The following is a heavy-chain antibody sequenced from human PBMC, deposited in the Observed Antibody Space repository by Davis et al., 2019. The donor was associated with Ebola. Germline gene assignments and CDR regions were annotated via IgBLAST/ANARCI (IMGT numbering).Heavy chain of an antibody. CDR3: AREAVDFWSGYYTHYFDY. V-gene: IGHV3-53*01. J-gene: IGHJ4*02. D-gene: IGHD3-3*01. CDR2: IYSGGST. CDR1: GFTVSSNY. Sequence: GGSLRLFCAASGFTVSSNYMSWVRQAPGKGLEWVSVIYSGGSTYYADSVKGRFTISRDNSKNTLYLQMNSLRAEDTAVYYCAREAVDFWSGYYTHYFDYWGQGTLVTVSS.